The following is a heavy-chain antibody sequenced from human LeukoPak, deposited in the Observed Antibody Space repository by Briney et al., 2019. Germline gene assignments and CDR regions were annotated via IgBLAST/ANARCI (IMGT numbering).Heavy chain of an antibody. Sequence: GGSLRLSCAASGFTFSSYAIHWVRQAPGKGLEWVAVISYDGSDKYYADSVKGRFTISRDNSKNTLYLQMNSLRTEDTAVYYCARAHVTMIDFWGQGTLVTVPS. CDR1: GFTFSSYA. D-gene: IGHD3-22*01. V-gene: IGHV3-30*01. CDR2: ISYDGSDK. J-gene: IGHJ4*02. CDR3: ARAHVTMIDF.